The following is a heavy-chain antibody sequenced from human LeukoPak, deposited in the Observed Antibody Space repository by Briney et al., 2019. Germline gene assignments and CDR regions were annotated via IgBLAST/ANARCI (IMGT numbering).Heavy chain of an antibody. Sequence: GGSLRLSCAASGFTFSSYAMHWVRQAPGKGLEWVAVISYDGSNKYYADSVKGRFTVSRDNSKNTLYLQMNSLRAEDTAVYYCARDRNKMTTVTTWAEGGMDIWGQGTTVTVSS. J-gene: IGHJ6*02. D-gene: IGHD4-17*01. CDR1: GFTFSSYA. CDR2: ISYDGSNK. CDR3: ARDRNKMTTVTTWAEGGMDI. V-gene: IGHV3-30*04.